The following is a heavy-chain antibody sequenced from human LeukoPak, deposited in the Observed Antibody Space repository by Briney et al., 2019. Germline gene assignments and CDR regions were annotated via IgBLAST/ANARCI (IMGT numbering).Heavy chain of an antibody. CDR1: GYTFTSYG. D-gene: IGHD6-6*01. J-gene: IGHJ3*02. V-gene: IGHV1-18*01. CDR2: ISAYNGNT. CDR3: ARDREYSSSSWFSFDI. Sequence: GASVKVSCKASGYTFTSYGISWVRQAPGQGLEWMGWISAYNGNTNYAQKLQGRVTMTTDTSTSTAYMELRSLRSDDTAVYYCARDREYSSSSWFSFDIWGQGTMVTVSS.